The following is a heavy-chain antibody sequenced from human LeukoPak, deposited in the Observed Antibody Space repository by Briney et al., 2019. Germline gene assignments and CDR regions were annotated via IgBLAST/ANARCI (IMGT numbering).Heavy chain of an antibody. Sequence: PSETLSLTCTVSGGSMDNTNLYWTWIRQPAGKRLEWIGRIYTSRGTSYNPSLKSRVTMSVDKSNNQFSLNLGSVTAADTGVYYCVGRGSSSGTFDVWGPGTMVIVSS. V-gene: IGHV4-4*07. CDR3: VGRGSSSGTFDV. D-gene: IGHD6-6*01. J-gene: IGHJ3*01. CDR2: IYTSRGT. CDR1: GGSMDNTNLY.